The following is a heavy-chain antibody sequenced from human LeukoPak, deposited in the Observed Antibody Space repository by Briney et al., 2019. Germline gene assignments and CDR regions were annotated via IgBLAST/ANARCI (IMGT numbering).Heavy chain of an antibody. Sequence: SETLSLTCAVYGGSFSGYYWSWIRQPPGKGLEWIAYIYYGGSTNYNPSLKSRVTISVDTSKNQFSLKLSSVTAADTAVYYCARSSVPYYYYNYYMDVWGKGTTVTVSS. D-gene: IGHD3-22*01. V-gene: IGHV4-59*01. CDR3: ARSSVPYYYYNYYMDV. CDR2: IYYGGST. CDR1: GGSFSGYY. J-gene: IGHJ6*03.